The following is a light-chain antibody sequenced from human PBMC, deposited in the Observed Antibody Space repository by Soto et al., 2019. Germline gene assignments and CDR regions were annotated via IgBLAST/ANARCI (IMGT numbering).Light chain of an antibody. J-gene: IGLJ3*02. Sequence: QSALTQPASVSGSPGQSVTISCTGTSSDVGGFNYVSWYQQHPGKAPKLMLYEVTNRPSGVSSRLSGSKSGNTASLTISGLQAEDEADYYCSSKTSSSTLVFGGGTKVTVL. CDR2: EVT. CDR1: SSDVGGFNY. V-gene: IGLV2-14*01. CDR3: SSKTSSSTLV.